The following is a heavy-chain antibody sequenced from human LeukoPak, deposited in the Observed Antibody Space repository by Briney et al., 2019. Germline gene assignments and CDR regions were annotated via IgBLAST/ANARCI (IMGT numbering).Heavy chain of an antibody. V-gene: IGHV4-59*01. CDR1: GGSISSYY. J-gene: IGHJ4*02. Sequence: SETLSLTCTVSGGSISSYYWSWLRQPPGKGLEWIGYIYYSGSTNYNPSLKSRVTISVDTSKNQFSLKLSSVTAADTAVYYCARGGGYYDSSGYYPLDYWGQGTLVTVSS. D-gene: IGHD3-22*01. CDR2: IYYSGST. CDR3: ARGGGYYDSSGYYPLDY.